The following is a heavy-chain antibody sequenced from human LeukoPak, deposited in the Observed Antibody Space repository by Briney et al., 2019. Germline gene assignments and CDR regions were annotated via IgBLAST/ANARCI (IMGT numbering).Heavy chain of an antibody. CDR2: IRYDGSNK. CDR3: AKDLVWFGELLSSNMDV. J-gene: IGHJ6*03. D-gene: IGHD3-10*01. CDR1: GFTFSSYG. V-gene: IGHV3-30*02. Sequence: GSLRLSCAASGFTFSSYGMHWVRQAPGNGLEWVAFIRYDGSNKYYADSVKGRFTISRDNSKNTLYLQMNSLRAEDTAVYYCAKDLVWFGELLSSNMDVWGKGTTVTVSS.